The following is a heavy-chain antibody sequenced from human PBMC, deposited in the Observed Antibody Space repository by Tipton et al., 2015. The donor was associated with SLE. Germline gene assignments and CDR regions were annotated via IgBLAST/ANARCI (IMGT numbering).Heavy chain of an antibody. CDR3: ARGGLGPFEF. CDR2: IYSSGST. Sequence: GEALVGDYWTWIRQSPGRGLEWIGSIYSSGSTNYNPSLKSRVTISLDTSKNQFSLKLRSVTAADTAVYYCARGGLGPFEFWGQGTQVTVSS. J-gene: IGHJ4*02. D-gene: IGHD6-19*01. CDR1: GEALVGDY. V-gene: IGHV4-34*01.